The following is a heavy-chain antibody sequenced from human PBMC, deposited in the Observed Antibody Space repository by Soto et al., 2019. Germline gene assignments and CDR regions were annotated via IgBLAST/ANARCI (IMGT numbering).Heavy chain of an antibody. CDR1: GYSFTSYW. J-gene: IGHJ4*02. CDR3: ARHPNHDSSGYYYDY. CDR2: IDPSDSYT. V-gene: IGHV5-10-1*01. Sequence: PGESLKISCKGSGYSFTSYWISWVRQMPGKGLEWMGRIDPSDSYTNYSPSFQGHVTISADKSISTAYLQWSGLKASDTAMYYCARHPNHDSSGYYYDYWGQGTLVTVSS. D-gene: IGHD3-22*01.